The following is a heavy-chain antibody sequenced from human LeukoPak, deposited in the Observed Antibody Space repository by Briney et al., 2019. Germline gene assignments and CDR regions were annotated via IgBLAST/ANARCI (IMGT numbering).Heavy chain of an antibody. J-gene: IGHJ4*02. CDR3: ARDRFYGDRLYYFDY. CDR1: GYTFTGYY. Sequence: ASVKVSCKASGYTFTGYYMHWVRQAPGRGLEWMGWINPNSGGTNYAQKFQGRVTMTRDTSISTAYMELSRLRSDDTAVYYCARDRFYGDRLYYFDYWGQGTLVTVSS. D-gene: IGHD4-17*01. CDR2: INPNSGGT. V-gene: IGHV1-2*02.